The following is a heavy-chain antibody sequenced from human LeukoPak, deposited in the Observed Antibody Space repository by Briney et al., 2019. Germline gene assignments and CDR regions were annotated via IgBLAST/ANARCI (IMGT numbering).Heavy chain of an antibody. V-gene: IGHV4-30-4*01. Sequence: SETLSPTCTVSGGSISSGDYYWSWIRQPPGKGLEWIGYIYYSGSTYYNPSLKSRVTISVDTSKNQFSLKLSSVTAADTAVYYCARDGEESQGVWGAFDIWGQGTMVTVSS. D-gene: IGHD3-10*01. CDR2: IYYSGST. J-gene: IGHJ3*02. CDR1: GGSISSGDYY. CDR3: ARDGEESQGVWGAFDI.